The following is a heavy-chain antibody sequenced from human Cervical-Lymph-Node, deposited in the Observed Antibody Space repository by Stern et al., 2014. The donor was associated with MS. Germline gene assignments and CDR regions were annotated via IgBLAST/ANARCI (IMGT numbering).Heavy chain of an antibody. CDR1: GYSFTSHG. V-gene: IGHV1-18*01. Sequence: QVQLVQSGVEVKKPGASVKVSCKTSGYSFTSHGISWVRQAPGQGLEWMGWISPYNDNTDYARKFQGRVTLTTDASTSTAYMELRSLKSDDTAVYFCARVDYYESSGYYKYWGQGTQVTVSA. CDR2: ISPYNDNT. CDR3: ARVDYYESSGYYKY. D-gene: IGHD3-22*01. J-gene: IGHJ4*02.